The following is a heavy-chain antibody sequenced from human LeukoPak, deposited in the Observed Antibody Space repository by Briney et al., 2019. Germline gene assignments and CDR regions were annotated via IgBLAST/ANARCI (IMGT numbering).Heavy chain of an antibody. CDR3: ARDCGGGSCYGPYDAFDI. D-gene: IGHD2-15*01. Sequence: PGGSLRLSCAASGFTFSSYEMNWVRQAPGKGLEWVSYISSSGSTIYYADSVKGRFTISRDNAKNSLYLQMNSLRPEDTAVYYCARDCGGGSCYGPYDAFDIWGQGTMVTVSS. V-gene: IGHV3-48*03. CDR2: ISSSGSTI. J-gene: IGHJ3*02. CDR1: GFTFSSYE.